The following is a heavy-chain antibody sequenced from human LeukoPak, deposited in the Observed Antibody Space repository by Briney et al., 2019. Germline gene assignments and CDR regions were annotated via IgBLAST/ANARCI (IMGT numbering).Heavy chain of an antibody. CDR1: GFSSTY. J-gene: IGHJ4*02. CDR2: IYSGDST. CDR3: ARDLWDATGY. Sequence: GGSLRLSCVASGFSSTYTSWVRQAPGKGLEWVSAIYSGDSTDYADSVRGRFTISRDISKNTVYHQMNSLRPEDTAVYYCARDLWDATGYWGQGTLVTV. V-gene: IGHV3-66*02. D-gene: IGHD3-3*01.